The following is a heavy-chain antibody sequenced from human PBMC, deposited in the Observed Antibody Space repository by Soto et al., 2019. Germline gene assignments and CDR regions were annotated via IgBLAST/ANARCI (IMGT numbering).Heavy chain of an antibody. D-gene: IGHD4-17*01. J-gene: IGHJ6*03. Sequence: GASVKVSCKASGYTFTGYYMHWVRQAPGQGLEWMGWINPNSGGTNYAQKFQGWVTMTRDTSISTAYMELSRLRSDDTAVYYCARGHGDRYYYYYMDVWGKGTTVTVSS. CDR3: ARGHGDRYYYYYMDV. CDR1: GYTFTGYY. CDR2: INPNSGGT. V-gene: IGHV1-2*04.